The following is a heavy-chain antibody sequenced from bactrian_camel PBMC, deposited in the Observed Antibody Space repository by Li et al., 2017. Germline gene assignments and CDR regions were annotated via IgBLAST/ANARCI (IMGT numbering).Heavy chain of an antibody. V-gene: IGHV3S31*01. CDR2: IYRGDRFGR. J-gene: IGHJ6*01. Sequence: VQLVESGGGSALAGGSVRLSCAASGYTFNTYSWFRQAPGQEREGVASIYRGDRFGRYFADSLKGRFTISRDNAKSTLYLQIDGLTTEDSAVYYCATAFQAGYWGQGTQVTVS. CDR3: ATAFQAGY. CDR1: GYTFNTY. D-gene: IGHD3*01.